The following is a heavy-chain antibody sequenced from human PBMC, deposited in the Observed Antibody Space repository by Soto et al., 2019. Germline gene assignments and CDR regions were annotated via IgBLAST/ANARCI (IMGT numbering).Heavy chain of an antibody. CDR2: IFHSGST. D-gene: IGHD2-21*01. CDR1: RAFINSGGFY. CDR3: VRGGIAGHWFDP. Sequence: QVQLQESGPGLVQPSETLSLTCSVSRAFINSGGFYYSWIRQPPGKGLEWLGYIFHSGSTLYTPSLRGRLTPSADTSRNQLSLHLTYLTAADTAVYYCVRGGIAGHWFDPWGQGILVTVSS. J-gene: IGHJ5*02. V-gene: IGHV4-31*03.